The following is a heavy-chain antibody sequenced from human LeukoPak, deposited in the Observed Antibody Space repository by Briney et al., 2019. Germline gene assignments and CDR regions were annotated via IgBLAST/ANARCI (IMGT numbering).Heavy chain of an antibody. V-gene: IGHV1-2*02. J-gene: IGHJ4*02. Sequence: GSVKVSCKASGYTFTGYYMHWVRQAPGQGLEWMGWINPNSGGTNYAQKFQGRVTMTRDTSTSTAYMELSRLRSDDTAVYYCARGGDSSSWFTSPDYWGQGTLVTVSS. CDR3: ARGGDSSSWFTSPDY. CDR2: INPNSGGT. CDR1: GYTFTGYY. D-gene: IGHD6-13*01.